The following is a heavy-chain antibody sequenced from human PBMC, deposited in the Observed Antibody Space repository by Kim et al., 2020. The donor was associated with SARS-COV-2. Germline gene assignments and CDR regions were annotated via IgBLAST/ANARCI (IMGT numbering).Heavy chain of an antibody. CDR1: GFTFSSYA. V-gene: IGHV3-23*01. CDR2: ISGSGGST. J-gene: IGHJ5*02. CDR3: AKVPGDSSGYRLFWFDP. D-gene: IGHD3-22*01. Sequence: GGSLRLSCAASGFTFSSYAMSWVRQAPGKGLEWVSAISGSGGSTYYADSVKGRFTISRDNSKNTLYLQMNSLRAEDTAVYYCAKVPGDSSGYRLFWFDPWGQGTLVTVSS.